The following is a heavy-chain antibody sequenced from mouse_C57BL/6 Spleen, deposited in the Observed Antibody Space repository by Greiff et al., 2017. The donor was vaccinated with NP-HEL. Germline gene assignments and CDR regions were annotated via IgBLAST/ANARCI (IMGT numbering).Heavy chain of an antibody. J-gene: IGHJ3*01. Sequence: QVQLQQPGAELVKPGASVKLSCKASVYPFPRFWMHWVEQRPGQGLEWIGMIPPNSGSTNYNEKLKSKATLTVDKSSSTAYMQLSSLTSEDSAVYYCARYGQGFAYWGQGTLVTVSA. D-gene: IGHD1-2*01. CDR1: VYPFPRFW. V-gene: IGHV1-64*01. CDR3: ARYGQGFAY. CDR2: IPPNSGST.